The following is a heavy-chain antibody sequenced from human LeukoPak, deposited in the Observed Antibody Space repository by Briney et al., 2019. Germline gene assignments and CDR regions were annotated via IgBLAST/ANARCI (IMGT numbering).Heavy chain of an antibody. Sequence: GGSLRLSCAVSGFTFDIAWMNWVRPAPGEGLEWVGRIKSKNDGAATEYAAPVRGRFTISTDDSKNTLYLQMNSLKTEDTTVYYCVTRDAYKPRYCMDVWGKGTTVTVSS. J-gene: IGHJ6*03. CDR3: VTRDAYKPRYCMDV. CDR2: IKSKNDGAAT. CDR1: GFTFDIAW. D-gene: IGHD5-24*01. V-gene: IGHV3-15*01.